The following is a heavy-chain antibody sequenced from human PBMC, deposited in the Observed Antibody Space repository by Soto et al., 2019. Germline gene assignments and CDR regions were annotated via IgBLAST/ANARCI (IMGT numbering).Heavy chain of an antibody. CDR1: GGSFSGYY. CDR3: ARARPYSSSWTPCFHP. Sequence: SETLSLTCAVYGGSFSGYYWSWILQPPGKGLEWIGEINHSGSTNYNPSLKSRVTISVDTSKNQFSLKLSSVTAADTAVYYCARARPYSSSWTPCFHPWGQGTLVTVSS. D-gene: IGHD6-13*01. J-gene: IGHJ5*02. CDR2: INHSGST. V-gene: IGHV4-34*01.